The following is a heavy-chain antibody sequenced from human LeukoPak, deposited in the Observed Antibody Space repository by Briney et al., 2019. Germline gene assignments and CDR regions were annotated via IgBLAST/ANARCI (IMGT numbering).Heavy chain of an antibody. CDR2: IHERGST. Sequence: SETLSLTCGVSGHSFSSDSFWGWIRQPPGQGLEWIGSIHERGSTFYNPSLKSRVTISIDTSKDQFSLNVNSVTAADTAVYYCARASRPSNSWFDPWGQGTVVTVSS. V-gene: IGHV4-38-2*01. J-gene: IGHJ5*02. CDR1: GHSFSSDSF. CDR3: ARASRPSNSWFDP. D-gene: IGHD6-6*01.